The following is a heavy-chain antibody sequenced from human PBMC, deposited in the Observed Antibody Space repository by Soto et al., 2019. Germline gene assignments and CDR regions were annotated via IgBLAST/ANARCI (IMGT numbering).Heavy chain of an antibody. CDR1: GFTFSSYG. CDR2: ISYDGSNK. Sequence: LRLSCAASGFTFSSYGMHWVRQAPGKGLEWVAVISYDGSNKYYADSVKGRFTISRDNSKNTLYLQMNSLRAEDTAVYYCAKDRSTAMVHLLYYYYYYGMDVWGQGTTVTVS. V-gene: IGHV3-30*18. J-gene: IGHJ6*02. D-gene: IGHD5-18*01. CDR3: AKDRSTAMVHLLYYYYYYGMDV.